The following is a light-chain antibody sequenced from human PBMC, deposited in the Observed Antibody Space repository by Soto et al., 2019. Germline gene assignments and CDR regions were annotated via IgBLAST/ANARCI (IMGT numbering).Light chain of an antibody. J-gene: IGKJ1*01. CDR1: QSVSSHF. CDR3: QHYGSSPRT. CDR2: GAS. Sequence: EIVLTQSPGTLSLSPGERATLSCRASQSVSSHFLAWYQQKPGQAHRLLIYGASTRATGIPDRFSGSGSETDFTLTIRRLEPEDFAVYYCQHYGSSPRTFGQGTKVDIK. V-gene: IGKV3-20*01.